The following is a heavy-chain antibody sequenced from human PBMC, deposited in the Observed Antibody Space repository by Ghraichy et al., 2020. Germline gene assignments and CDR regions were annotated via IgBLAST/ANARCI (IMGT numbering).Heavy chain of an antibody. CDR2: IYWDDDK. V-gene: IGHV2-5*02. D-gene: IGHD3-10*01. J-gene: IGHJ5*02. CDR1: GFSLSTSGVG. Sequence: SGPTLVKPTQTLTLTCTFSGFSLSTSGVGVGWIRQPPGKALEWLALIYWDDDKRYSPSLKSRLTITKDTSKNQVVLTMTNMDPVDTATYYCAHCYESITMVRGVIDDWFDPWGQGTLVTVSS. CDR3: AHCYESITMVRGVIDDWFDP.